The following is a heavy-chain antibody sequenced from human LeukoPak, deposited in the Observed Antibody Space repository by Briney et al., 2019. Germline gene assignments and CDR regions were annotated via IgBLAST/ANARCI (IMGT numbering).Heavy chain of an antibody. CDR3: ARDPYDFWSGHSMYYFDY. V-gene: IGHV1-8*01. J-gene: IGHJ4*02. Sequence: GAPVKVSCKASGYTFTSYDINWVRQATGQGLEWMGWMNPNSGNTGYAQKFQGRVTMTRDTSISTAYMELSRLRSDDTAVYYCARDPYDFWSGHSMYYFDYWGPGTLVTVSS. CDR1: GYTFTSYD. D-gene: IGHD3-3*01. CDR2: MNPNSGNT.